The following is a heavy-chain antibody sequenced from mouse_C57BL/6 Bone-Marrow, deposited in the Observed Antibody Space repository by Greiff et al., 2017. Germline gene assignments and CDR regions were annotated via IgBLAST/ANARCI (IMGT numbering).Heavy chain of an antibody. CDR2: IYPRDGST. Sequence: VQLQESGPELVKPGASVKLSCKASGYSFTSYDINWVKQRPGKGLEWIGWIYPRDGSTKYNEKFKGKATLTVDTSSSTAYMELHSLTSEDSAVYFCARLEFDGRSGHWYFDVWGTGTTDTVSS. CDR3: ARLEFDGRSGHWYFDV. CDR1: GYSFTSYD. J-gene: IGHJ1*03. V-gene: IGHV1-85*01. D-gene: IGHD1-1*01.